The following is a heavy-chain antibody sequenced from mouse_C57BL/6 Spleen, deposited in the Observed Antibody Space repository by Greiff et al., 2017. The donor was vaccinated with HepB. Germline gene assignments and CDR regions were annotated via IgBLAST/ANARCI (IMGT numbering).Heavy chain of an antibody. CDR1: GYSFTGYY. D-gene: IGHD1-1*01. CDR2: INPSTGGT. V-gene: IGHV1-42*01. J-gene: IGHJ2*01. CDR3: ARLGDYGSSYFFDY. Sequence: EVQLQQSGPELVKPGASVKISCKASGYSFTGYYMNWVKQSPEKSLEWIGEINPSTGGTTYNQKFKAKATLTVDKSSSTAYMQLKSLTSEDSAVYYCARLGDYGSSYFFDYWGQGTTLTVSS.